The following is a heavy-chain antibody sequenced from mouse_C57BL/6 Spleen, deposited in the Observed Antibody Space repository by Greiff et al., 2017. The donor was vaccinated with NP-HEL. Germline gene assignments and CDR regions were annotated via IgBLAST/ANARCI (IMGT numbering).Heavy chain of an antibody. CDR3: ARGGDVGAMDY. D-gene: IGHD3-3*01. CDR1: GYTFTSYG. V-gene: IGHV1-81*01. CDR2: IYPRSGNT. J-gene: IGHJ4*01. Sequence: VQLQESGAELARPGASVKLSCKASGYTFTSYGISWVKQRTGQGLEWIGEIYPRSGNTYYNEKFKGKAILTADKSSSTAYVELRSLTSEDSAVYFCARGGDVGAMDYWGQGTSVTVSS.